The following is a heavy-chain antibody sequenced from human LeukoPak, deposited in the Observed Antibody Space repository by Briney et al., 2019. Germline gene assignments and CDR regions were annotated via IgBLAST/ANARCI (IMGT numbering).Heavy chain of an antibody. V-gene: IGHV3-9*01. Sequence: GGSLRLSCAASGFTFDDYAMHWVRQAPGKGLEWVSGISWNSGSIGYADSVKGRFTISRDNAKNSLYLQMNSLRAEDTAVYYCARRDYDILTGYADYFDYWGQGTLVTVSS. CDR1: GFTFDDYA. J-gene: IGHJ4*02. CDR2: ISWNSGSI. CDR3: ARRDYDILTGYADYFDY. D-gene: IGHD3-9*01.